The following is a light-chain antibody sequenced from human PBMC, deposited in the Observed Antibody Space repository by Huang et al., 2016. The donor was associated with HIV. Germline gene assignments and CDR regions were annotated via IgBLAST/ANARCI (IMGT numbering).Light chain of an antibody. Sequence: DIVMTQSPATLSVSLGERVTLSCRASQNVNRNVAWYQHKPGQVTRLVIHGASTRATGVSDRFRGSGSGTEFTLTISRLQAEDLARYYCQQYNKWPPWTFGQGTKLEIK. J-gene: IGKJ1*01. CDR3: QQYNKWPPWT. CDR1: QNVNRN. V-gene: IGKV3-15*01. CDR2: GAS.